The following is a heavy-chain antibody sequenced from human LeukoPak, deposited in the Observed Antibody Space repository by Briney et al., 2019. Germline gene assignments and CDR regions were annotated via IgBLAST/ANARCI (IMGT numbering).Heavy chain of an antibody. CDR2: IYNSENT. J-gene: IGHJ2*01. CDR1: GGSVTSYY. V-gene: IGHV4-4*09. CDR3: ARFHSGPSGWYVLWYFDL. Sequence: PSETLSLTCTVSGGSVTSYYWSWIRQPPGTGLEWIGYIYNSENTKYNSSLESRVTMSEDTSKNQVFLKLSSVTAADTAVYYCARFHSGPSGWYVLWYFDLWGRGTLVTVSS. D-gene: IGHD6-19*01.